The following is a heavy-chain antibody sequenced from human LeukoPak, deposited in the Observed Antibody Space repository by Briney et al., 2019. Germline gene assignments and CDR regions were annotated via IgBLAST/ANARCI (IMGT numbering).Heavy chain of an antibody. CDR1: GGSIGSYY. CDR3: ARVSPDNYYDSSGYYYGFDY. Sequence: SETLSLTCTVSGGSIGSYYWSWIRQPPGKGLEWVGYIYYSGSTNYNPSLKSRVTISVDTSKNQFSLKLSSVTAADTAVYYCARVSPDNYYDSSGYYYGFDYWGQGTLVTVFS. CDR2: IYYSGST. J-gene: IGHJ4*02. D-gene: IGHD3-22*01. V-gene: IGHV4-59*01.